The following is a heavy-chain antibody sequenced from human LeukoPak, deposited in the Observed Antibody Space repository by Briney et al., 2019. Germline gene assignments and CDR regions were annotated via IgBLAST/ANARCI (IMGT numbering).Heavy chain of an antibody. D-gene: IGHD2-2*01. V-gene: IGHV3-30-3*01. Sequence: GGSLRLSCAASGFPFSTCAMHWVRQAPGKGLEWVAVISYDETNKYYADSVKGRFTISRDNSKNTLYLQMNSLRAEDTAVYYCARDGSVVPAAMRGYFDYWGQRTLVTVSS. J-gene: IGHJ4*02. CDR3: ARDGSVVPAAMRGYFDY. CDR1: GFPFSTCA. CDR2: ISYDETNK.